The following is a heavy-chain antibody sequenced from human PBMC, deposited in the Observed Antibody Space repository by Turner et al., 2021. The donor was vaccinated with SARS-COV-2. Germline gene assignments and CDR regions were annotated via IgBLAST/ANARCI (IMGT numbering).Heavy chain of an antibody. J-gene: IGHJ4*02. Sequence: QVQLVQSGAEVKKPGASVQVSCKASGYPFTGYYMYWVRQAPGQGLEWMGWINPNSGGTNCAHKFQGRVTMTRDTSISTAYMELSRLRSDDTAVYYCARVSSLSYYFDYWGQGTLVTVSS. CDR1: GYPFTGYY. CDR2: INPNSGGT. CDR3: ARVSSLSYYFDY. D-gene: IGHD6-6*01. V-gene: IGHV1-2*07.